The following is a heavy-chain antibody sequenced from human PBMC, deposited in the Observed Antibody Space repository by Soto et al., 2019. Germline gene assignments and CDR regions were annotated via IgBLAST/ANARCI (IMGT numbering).Heavy chain of an antibody. J-gene: IGHJ3*02. CDR3: ARVNSLSSGPTASEI. V-gene: IGHV4-4*07. D-gene: IGHD1-26*01. Sequence: PSETTSITRTVSGGSVRSYYWSWTWQHAGKGLEWMGRIYTSGRTNYDPSLKSRVTMSVDTSKNQFSLKLSSVTAADTAVYFCARVNSLSSGPTASEILVHGTLVPVSS. CDR1: GGSVRSYY. CDR2: IYTSGRT.